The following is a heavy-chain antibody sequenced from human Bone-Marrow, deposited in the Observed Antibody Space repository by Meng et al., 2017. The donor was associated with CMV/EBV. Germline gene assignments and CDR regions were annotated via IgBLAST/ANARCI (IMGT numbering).Heavy chain of an antibody. CDR1: GFTFSSYE. Sequence: GGSLRLSCAGSGFTFSSYEMNWVRQAPGKGLEWVSSISSSSSYIYYADSVKGRFTISRDNAKNSLYLQINSLRAEDTAVYYCARDLEYYYDSSGYSGFVYWGQGTLVTVSS. J-gene: IGHJ4*02. V-gene: IGHV3-21*01. CDR3: ARDLEYYYDSSGYSGFVY. D-gene: IGHD3-22*01. CDR2: ISSSSSYI.